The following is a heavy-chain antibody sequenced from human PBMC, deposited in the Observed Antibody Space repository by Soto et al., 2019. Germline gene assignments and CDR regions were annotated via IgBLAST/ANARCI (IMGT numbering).Heavy chain of an antibody. CDR1: GFTLQNYA. J-gene: IGHJ5*02. Sequence: VGSLRLSCTASGFTLQNYAMAWVRQARGKGLEWVSTLIGGHYGTAYSYSVKGRFTVSRDNSKNCLYLQMNSLGVEDTAMYFCAKGKSTGDIDWFDPWGQGSLVTVSS. V-gene: IGHV3-23*01. CDR3: AKGKSTGDIDWFDP. D-gene: IGHD3-10*01. CDR2: LIGGHYGT.